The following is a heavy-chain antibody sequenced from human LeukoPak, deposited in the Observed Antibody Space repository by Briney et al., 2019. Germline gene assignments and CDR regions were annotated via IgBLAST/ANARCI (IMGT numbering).Heavy chain of an antibody. Sequence: ASVKVSCKASGGTFSSYAISWVRQAPGQGLEWMGRIIPILGIANYAQKFQGRVTITADKSTSTAYMELSSLRSEDTAVYYCARDHYGGYSYGLIDYWGQGTLVTVSS. D-gene: IGHD5-18*01. CDR1: GGTFSSYA. CDR2: IIPILGIA. CDR3: ARDHYGGYSYGLIDY. V-gene: IGHV1-69*04. J-gene: IGHJ4*02.